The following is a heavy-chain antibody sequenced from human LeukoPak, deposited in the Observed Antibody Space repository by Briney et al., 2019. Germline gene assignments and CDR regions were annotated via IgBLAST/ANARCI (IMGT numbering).Heavy chain of an antibody. CDR1: GFIFSNYW. CDR2: IKEDGSEK. D-gene: IGHD6-6*01. CDR3: ARKIRVDTSSSVPYYYYGMDV. Sequence: PGGSLRLSCAASGFIFSNYWMSWVRQAPGKGLEWVANIKEDGSEKYYVDSVKGRFTISRDNAKNTLYLQMNGLRVEDTAVYYCARKIRVDTSSSVPYYYYGMDVWGQGTTVTVSS. J-gene: IGHJ6*02. V-gene: IGHV3-7*02.